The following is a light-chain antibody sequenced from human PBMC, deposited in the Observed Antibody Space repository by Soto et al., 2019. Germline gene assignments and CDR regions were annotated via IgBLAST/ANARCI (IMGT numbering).Light chain of an antibody. J-gene: IGLJ2*01. Sequence: QSVLTQPPSVSGAPGQRVTISCTGSSSNIGAGYDVHWYQQLPGTAPKVLIYGNSNRPSGVPDRFSGSKSGTSASLAITGLQAEDGAVYYCHSYDSSLSGSDVVFGGGTKVTVL. V-gene: IGLV1-40*01. CDR2: GNS. CDR3: HSYDSSLSGSDVV. CDR1: SSNIGAGYD.